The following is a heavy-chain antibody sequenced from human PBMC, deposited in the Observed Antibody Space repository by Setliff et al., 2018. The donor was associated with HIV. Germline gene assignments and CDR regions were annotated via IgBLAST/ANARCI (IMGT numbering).Heavy chain of an antibody. D-gene: IGHD7-27*01. Sequence: ASVKVSCKASGATFDTYSVSWVRQAPGQGLEWMGRIVPMSGTVDYAQTFQGRVTITADKSTTTAYMDLSGLTSDDTAIYYCASPLTGYFWFWGQGTLVTVSS. CDR2: IVPMSGTV. V-gene: IGHV1-69*06. CDR3: ASPLTGYFWF. J-gene: IGHJ4*02. CDR1: GATFDTYS.